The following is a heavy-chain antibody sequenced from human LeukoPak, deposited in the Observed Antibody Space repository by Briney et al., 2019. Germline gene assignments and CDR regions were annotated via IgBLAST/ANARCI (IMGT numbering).Heavy chain of an antibody. Sequence: GGSLRLSCAASGFTFSSYALNWVRQAPGKGLEWVSLISGSGGTTYYADSVKGRFTISRDNSKNTLYLQMNSLRAEDTAVYYCAIGVGYYDSSGTIDYWGQGTLVTVSS. D-gene: IGHD3-22*01. CDR3: AIGVGYYDSSGTIDY. CDR1: GFTFSSYA. CDR2: ISGSGGTT. J-gene: IGHJ4*02. V-gene: IGHV3-23*01.